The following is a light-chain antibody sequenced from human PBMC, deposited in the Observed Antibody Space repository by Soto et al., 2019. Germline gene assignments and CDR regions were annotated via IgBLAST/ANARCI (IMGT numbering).Light chain of an antibody. CDR2: AAS. CDR1: QNIYNY. J-gene: IGKJ5*01. Sequence: DIQMTQSPSSLSASVGDRVTVTCRTSQNIYNYLNWYQQKPGKAPKLLIYAASSVQSGVPLRFSGTGSGTDFTLTISSLQPVDFATYYCEQTYSTPVTFGQGTRLDVK. CDR3: EQTYSTPVT. V-gene: IGKV1-39*01.